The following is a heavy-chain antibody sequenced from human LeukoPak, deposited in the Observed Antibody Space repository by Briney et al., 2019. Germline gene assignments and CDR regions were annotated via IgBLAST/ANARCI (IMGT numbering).Heavy chain of an antibody. CDR1: GGSISSYY. J-gene: IGHJ5*02. V-gene: IGHV4-59*01. Sequence: SETLSLTCTVSGGSISSYYWSWIRQPPGKGLEWIGYIYYSGSTNYNPSLKSRVTISVDTSKNQFSLKLSSVTAADTAVYYCARAGSSSGVAPGGQGPLVTVSS. CDR2: IYYSGST. D-gene: IGHD6-13*01. CDR3: ARAGSSSGVAP.